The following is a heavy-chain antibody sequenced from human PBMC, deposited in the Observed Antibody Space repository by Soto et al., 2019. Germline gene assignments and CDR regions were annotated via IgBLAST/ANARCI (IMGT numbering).Heavy chain of an antibody. V-gene: IGHV4-31*03. CDR2: IYYSGST. Sequence: SETLSLTCTVSGGSISSGGYYWSWIRQHPGKGLEWIGYIYYSGSTYYNPSLKSRVTISVDTSKNQFSLKLSSVTAADTAVYYGARALVVVSNWFDPGGQEPRATLPS. CDR3: ARALVVVSNWFDP. D-gene: IGHD2-15*01. J-gene: IGHJ5*02. CDR1: GGSISSGGYY.